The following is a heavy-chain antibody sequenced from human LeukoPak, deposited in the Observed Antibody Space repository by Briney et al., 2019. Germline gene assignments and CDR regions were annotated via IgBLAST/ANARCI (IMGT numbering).Heavy chain of an antibody. CDR1: GYTFTGYY. CDR3: ARDRVEMATMSP. D-gene: IGHD5-24*01. V-gene: IGHV1-2*02. CDR2: INPNSGGT. J-gene: IGHJ5*02. Sequence: ASVKVSCKASGYTFTGYYTHWVRQAPGQGLEWMGWINPNSGGTNYAQKFQGRVTMTRDTSISTAYMELSRLRSDDTAVYYCARDRVEMATMSPWGQGTLVTVSS.